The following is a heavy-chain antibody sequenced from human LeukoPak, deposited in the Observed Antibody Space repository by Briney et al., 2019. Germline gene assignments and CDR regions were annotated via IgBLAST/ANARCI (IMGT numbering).Heavy chain of an antibody. D-gene: IGHD6-19*01. Sequence: GGSLRLSCAASGFTFSSYEMNWVRQAPGKGLEWVSYISSSGSTIYYADSVKGRFTISRDNSKNTPYLQMNSLRAEDTAVYYCAKDGDSSGCIDYWGQGTLVTVSS. CDR2: ISSSGSTI. CDR1: GFTFSSYE. J-gene: IGHJ4*02. CDR3: AKDGDSSGCIDY. V-gene: IGHV3-48*03.